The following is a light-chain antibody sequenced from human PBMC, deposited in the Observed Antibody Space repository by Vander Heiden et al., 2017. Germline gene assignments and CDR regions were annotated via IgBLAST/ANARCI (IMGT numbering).Light chain of an antibody. Sequence: QSVLTQPPSASRTPGQWVTISCSGRSSNIGSNTVNWYQQLPGTAPKLLIYSNNRRPSGVPDRFSGSKSGTSASLAISGLQSEDEADYYCAAWDDSLNGWVFGGGTKLTVL. CDR1: SSNIGSNT. V-gene: IGLV1-44*01. CDR2: SNN. J-gene: IGLJ3*02. CDR3: AAWDDSLNGWV.